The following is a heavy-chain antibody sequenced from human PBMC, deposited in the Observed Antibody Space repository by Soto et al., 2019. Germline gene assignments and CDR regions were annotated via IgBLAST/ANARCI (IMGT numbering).Heavy chain of an antibody. D-gene: IGHD2-21*01. J-gene: IGHJ4*02. CDR1: GFTFSSYA. CDR2: ISYDGSNK. Sequence: QVQLVESGGGVVQPGRSLRLSCAASGFTFSSYAMHWVRQAPGKGLGWVAVISYDGSNKYYADSVKGRFTIPRDNSKNSLYLQRNSLRAEDTAVYYCAGGGVYSGFAYWGQGTLDTVSS. V-gene: IGHV3-30-3*01. CDR3: AGGGVYSGFAY.